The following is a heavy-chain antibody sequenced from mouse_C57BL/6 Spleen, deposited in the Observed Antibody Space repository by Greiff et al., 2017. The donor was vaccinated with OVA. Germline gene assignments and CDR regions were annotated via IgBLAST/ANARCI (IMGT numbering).Heavy chain of an antibody. CDR1: GYTFTDYE. J-gene: IGHJ2*01. D-gene: IGHD1-1*01. V-gene: IGHV1-15*01. CDR2: IDPETGGT. CDR3: TREEGYYYGSSYDY. Sequence: VKLMESGAELVRPGASVTLSCKASGYTFTDYEMHWVKQTPVHGLEWIGAIDPETGGTAYNQKFKGKAILTADKSSSTAYMELRSLTSEDSAVYYCTREEGYYYGSSYDYWGQGTTLTVSS.